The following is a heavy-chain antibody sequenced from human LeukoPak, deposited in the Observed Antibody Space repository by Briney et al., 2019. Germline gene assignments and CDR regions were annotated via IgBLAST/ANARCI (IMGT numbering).Heavy chain of an antibody. CDR1: GFIFNNYG. Sequence: GGSLRLSCAASGFIFNNYGMSWVRQAPGKGLEWVSSISGSGPSTAYADSVKGRFTISRDKSKNTLYLQMNSLKVEDTAVYYCARLPTFYFDSSHYHYDYWGRGPQVTVSS. D-gene: IGHD3-22*01. V-gene: IGHV3-23*01. J-gene: IGHJ4*02. CDR2: ISGSGPST. CDR3: ARLPTFYFDSSHYHYDY.